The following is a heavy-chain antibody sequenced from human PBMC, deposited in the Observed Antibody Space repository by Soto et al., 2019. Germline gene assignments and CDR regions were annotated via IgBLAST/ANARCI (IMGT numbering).Heavy chain of an antibody. J-gene: IGHJ6*02. V-gene: IGHV1-69*12. CDR1: GGTFSSYA. Sequence: QVQLVQSGAEVKKPGSSVKVSCKASGGTFSSYAISWVRQAPGQGLEWMGGIIPIFGTANYAQKFQGRVTITADDSPHTAHMGRSRLSSEDTAVYYCPRDRQGVTRGREVIPHSPLSCYGMDVWGQGTTVTVSS. CDR2: IIPIFGTA. CDR3: PRDRQGVTRGREVIPHSPLSCYGMDV. D-gene: IGHD3-10*01.